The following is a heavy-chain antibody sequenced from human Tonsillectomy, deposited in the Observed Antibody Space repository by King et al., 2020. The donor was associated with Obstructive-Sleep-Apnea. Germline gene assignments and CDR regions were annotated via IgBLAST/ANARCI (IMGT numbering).Heavy chain of an antibody. V-gene: IGHV3-21*01. CDR1: GFTFSHYT. CDR3: VTASLGWYSLFGGS. CDR2: ISGNSYYI. Sequence: VQLVESGGGLVKPGGSLRLSCAASGFTFSHYTMNWVRQAPGRGLEWVSSISGNSYYIYYADSVKGRFTISRDNASLYLQMNSLRGEDTAVYYCVTASLGWYSLFGGSWGPGDLVTVPS. J-gene: IGHJ5*02. D-gene: IGHD6-19*01.